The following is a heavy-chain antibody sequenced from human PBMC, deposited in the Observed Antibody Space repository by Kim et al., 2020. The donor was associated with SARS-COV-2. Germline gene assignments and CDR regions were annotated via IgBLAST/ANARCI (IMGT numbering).Heavy chain of an antibody. Sequence: SETLSLTCTVSGGSISSGGYYWSWIRQHPGKGLEWIGYIYYSGSTYYNPSLKSRVTISVDTSKNQFSLKLSSVTAADTAVYYCARDLHYGSLRFDPWGQGTLVTVSS. D-gene: IGHD3-10*01. J-gene: IGHJ5*02. CDR1: GGSISSGGYY. CDR3: ARDLHYGSLRFDP. CDR2: IYYSGST. V-gene: IGHV4-31*03.